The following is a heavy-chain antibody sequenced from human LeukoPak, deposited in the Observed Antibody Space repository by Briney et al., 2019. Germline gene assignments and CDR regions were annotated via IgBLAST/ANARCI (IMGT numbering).Heavy chain of an antibody. CDR2: VYHSGST. V-gene: IGHV4-38-2*02. Sequence: SETLSLTCTVSGYSISSGYYCGWIRQPPGKGLEWIGSVYHSGSTYYNPSLKSRVTISTDKSKNQFSLKLTPVTAADTAVYYCGSQREWSLMEYHFDYWGQGTLVTVSS. CDR3: GSQREWSLMEYHFDY. D-gene: IGHD2-8*01. J-gene: IGHJ4*02. CDR1: GYSISSGYY.